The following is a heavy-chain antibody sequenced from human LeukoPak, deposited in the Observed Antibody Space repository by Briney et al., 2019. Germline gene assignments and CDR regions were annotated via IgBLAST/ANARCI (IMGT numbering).Heavy chain of an antibody. CDR3: ARVTYGSGSDAFDI. CDR1: GFTFSSYG. V-gene: IGHV3-30*02. Sequence: GGSLRLSCAASGFTFSSYGMHWVRQAPGKGLEWVAFIRYDGSNKYYADSVKGRFTISRDNSKNTLYLQMNSLRAEDTAVYYCARVTYGSGSDAFDIWGQGTMVTVSA. D-gene: IGHD3-10*01. CDR2: IRYDGSNK. J-gene: IGHJ3*02.